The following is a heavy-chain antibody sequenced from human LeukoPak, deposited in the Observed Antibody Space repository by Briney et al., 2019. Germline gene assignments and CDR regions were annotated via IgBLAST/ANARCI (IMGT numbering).Heavy chain of an antibody. CDR3: AGHYGSGSYYTGYMDV. J-gene: IGHJ6*03. Sequence: PGGSLRLSCAASGFTFSSYEMNWVRQAPGKGLEWVSYISSSGSTIYYADSVKGRFTISRDNAKNSLYLQMNSLRAEDTAVYYCAGHYGSGSYYTGYMDVWGKGTTVTISS. D-gene: IGHD3-10*01. CDR2: ISSSGSTI. CDR1: GFTFSSYE. V-gene: IGHV3-48*03.